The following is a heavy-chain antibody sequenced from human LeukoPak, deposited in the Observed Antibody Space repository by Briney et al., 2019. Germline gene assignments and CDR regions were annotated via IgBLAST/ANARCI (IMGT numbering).Heavy chain of an antibody. CDR1: GFTFSSYS. D-gene: IGHD2-21*01. CDR2: ISNSSSYI. Sequence: GGSLRLSCAASGFTFSSYSMNWVRQAPGKGLEWVSSISNSSSYIYYADSVKGRFTISRDNAKNSLYLQMNSLRAEDTAVYYCARYTSNVVGKRHYFDYWGQGTLVTVSS. V-gene: IGHV3-21*01. CDR3: ARYTSNVVGKRHYFDY. J-gene: IGHJ4*02.